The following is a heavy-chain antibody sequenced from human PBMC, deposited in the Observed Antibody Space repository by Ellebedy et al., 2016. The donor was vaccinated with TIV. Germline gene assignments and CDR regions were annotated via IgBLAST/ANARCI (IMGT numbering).Heavy chain of an antibody. CDR3: AVLAAAVRFDF. V-gene: IGHV3-7*01. Sequence: GGSLRLSXTASGLTFDIYRMSWVRQAPGKGLEWVANIEPDGSEKSYAKFVEGRFAISRDNAKSPVFLQMRSLRLEDTAVYYCAVLAAAVRFDFWGQGSPVTVSS. D-gene: IGHD6-25*01. CDR1: GLTFDIYR. CDR2: IEPDGSEK. J-gene: IGHJ4*02.